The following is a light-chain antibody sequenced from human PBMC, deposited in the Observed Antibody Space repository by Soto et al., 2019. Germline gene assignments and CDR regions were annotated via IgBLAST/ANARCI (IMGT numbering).Light chain of an antibody. Sequence: QSALTQPASVSGSPGQSITISCTGTSSDVGGYNYVSWYQHHPGEAPKLIIYEVSNRPSGVSNRFSGSKSGNTASLTISGLQAEDESHYYCSSKSSGSTPMLFGGGTQLIVL. CDR3: SSKSSGSTPML. CDR2: EVS. CDR1: SSDVGGYNY. V-gene: IGLV2-14*01. J-gene: IGLJ2*01.